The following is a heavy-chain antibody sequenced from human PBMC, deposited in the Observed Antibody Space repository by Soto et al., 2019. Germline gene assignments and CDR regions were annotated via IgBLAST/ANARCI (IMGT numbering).Heavy chain of an antibody. CDR1: GGTFSSHT. CDR3: ARPAFGGWWDFDL. Sequence: QAQLVQSGAEVKKPGSSVKVSCKASGGTFSSHTFSWVRQAPGQGLEWMGRIIPALGTATYAQKFQGRVTITADESATTAYMELNSLRSEDTAVYYWARPAFGGWWDFDLWGRGTLVTVSS. V-gene: IGHV1-69*08. CDR2: IIPALGTA. D-gene: IGHD6-19*01. J-gene: IGHJ2*01.